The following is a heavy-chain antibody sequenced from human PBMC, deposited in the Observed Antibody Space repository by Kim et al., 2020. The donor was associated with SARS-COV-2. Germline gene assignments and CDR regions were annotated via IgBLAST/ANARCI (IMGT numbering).Heavy chain of an antibody. Sequence: ASVKVSCKASGYTFTTYSMTWVRQAPGQGLEWMGWINTNTGNPTYAQGFTGRFAFSLDTSVTTAYLQISSLKTEDTAVYYCARDRVVPGITGWEFDYWGQGTQVTVSS. CDR3: ARDRVVPGITGWEFDY. CDR2: INTNTGNP. CDR1: GYTFTTYS. J-gene: IGHJ4*02. V-gene: IGHV7-4-1*02. D-gene: IGHD1-20*01.